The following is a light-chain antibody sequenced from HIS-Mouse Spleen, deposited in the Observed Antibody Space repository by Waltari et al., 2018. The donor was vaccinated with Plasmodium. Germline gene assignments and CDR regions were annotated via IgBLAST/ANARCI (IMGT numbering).Light chain of an antibody. J-gene: IGLJ3*02. CDR3: QVWDSSTV. CDR1: TIESKN. CDR2: RDS. V-gene: IGLV3-9*01. Sequence: SYELTQPLSVSVALGQTARITCGGNTIESKNVHWYQQKPDPAPVLVIYRDSNRPSGIPERFSGSNSGNTATLTISRAQAGDEADYYCQVWDSSTVFGGGTKLTVL.